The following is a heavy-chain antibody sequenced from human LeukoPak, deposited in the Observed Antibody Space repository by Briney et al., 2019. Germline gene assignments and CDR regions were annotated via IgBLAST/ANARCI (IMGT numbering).Heavy chain of an antibody. CDR3: ARGEVSYGDY. Sequence: SGGSLRLSCAASGFTFSSYSMNWVRQAPGKGLEWVSYISSSGSTIYYADSVKGRFTISRDNAKNSLYLQMNSLRAEDTAVYYCARGEVSYGDYWGQGTLVTVSS. D-gene: IGHD5-18*01. CDR2: ISSSGSTI. V-gene: IGHV3-48*04. J-gene: IGHJ4*02. CDR1: GFTFSSYS.